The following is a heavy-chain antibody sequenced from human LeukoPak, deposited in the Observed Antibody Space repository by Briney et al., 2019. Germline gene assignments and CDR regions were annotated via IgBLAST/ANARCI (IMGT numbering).Heavy chain of an antibody. J-gene: IGHJ6*03. Sequence: ASVKVSCKASGYTFTSYDIIWLRQATGQGLEWMGWMNPNNGNTGYVQKLQGRLTMTRDTSISTAYIELSSLRSEDTAVYYCARAGSGSYYYMDVWGKGTTVTVSS. V-gene: IGHV1-8*02. D-gene: IGHD3-10*01. CDR1: GYTFTSYD. CDR2: MNPNNGNT. CDR3: ARAGSGSYYYMDV.